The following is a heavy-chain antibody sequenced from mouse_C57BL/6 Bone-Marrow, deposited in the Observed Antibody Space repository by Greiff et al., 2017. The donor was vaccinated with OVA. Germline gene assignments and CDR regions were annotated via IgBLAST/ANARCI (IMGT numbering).Heavy chain of an antibody. Sequence: EVQLVESGGGLVQPKGSLKLSCAASGFSFNTYAMNWVRQAPGKGLEWVARIRSKSNNYATYYADSVKDRFTISRDDSESMLYLQMNNLKTEDTAMYYCVRHADPDYYGSGYDWYFDVWGTGTTVTVSS. CDR3: VRHADPDYYGSGYDWYFDV. CDR2: IRSKSNNYAT. CDR1: GFSFNTYA. D-gene: IGHD1-1*01. J-gene: IGHJ1*03. V-gene: IGHV10-1*01.